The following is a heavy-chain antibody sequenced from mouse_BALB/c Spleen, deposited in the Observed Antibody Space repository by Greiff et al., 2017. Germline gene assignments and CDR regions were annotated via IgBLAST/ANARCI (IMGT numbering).Heavy chain of an antibody. CDR1: GYTFTDYE. CDR2: IDPETGGT. CDR3: TREEHYGYGSAWFAY. D-gene: IGHD1-2*01. V-gene: IGHV1-15*01. J-gene: IGHJ3*01. Sequence: ESGAELVRPGASVTLSCKASGYTFTDYEMHWVKQTPVHGLEWIGAIDPETGGTAYNQKFKGKATLTADKSSSTAYMELRSLTSEDSAVYYCTREEHYGYGSAWFAYWGQGTLVTVSA.